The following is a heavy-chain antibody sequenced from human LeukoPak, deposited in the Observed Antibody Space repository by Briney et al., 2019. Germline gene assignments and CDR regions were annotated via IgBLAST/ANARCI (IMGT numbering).Heavy chain of an antibody. J-gene: IGHJ4*02. CDR1: GFIFSSYN. D-gene: IGHD3-10*01. CDR2: ISSSSTYI. CDR3: ARESYGSGSFEY. Sequence: GGSLRLSCAASGFIFSSYNMIWVRQAPGEGLEWVSSISSSSTYIYYADAVKGRFTISRDNARNSLYLQMNSLRVEDTAVYYCARESYGSGSFEYWGQGTLVAVSS. V-gene: IGHV3-21*01.